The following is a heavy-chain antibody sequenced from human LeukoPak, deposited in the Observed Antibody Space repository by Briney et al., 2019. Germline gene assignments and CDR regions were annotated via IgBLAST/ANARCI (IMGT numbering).Heavy chain of an antibody. CDR2: IIPILGIA. CDR1: GGTFSSYA. V-gene: IGHV1-69*04. J-gene: IGHJ4*02. D-gene: IGHD4-23*01. Sequence: ASAKVSCKASGGTFSSYAISWVRQAPGQGLEWMGRIIPILGIANYAQKFQGRVTITADKSTSTAYMELSSLRSEDTAVYYCARNGGSGWRGANFDYWGQGTLVTVSS. CDR3: ARNGGSGWRGANFDY.